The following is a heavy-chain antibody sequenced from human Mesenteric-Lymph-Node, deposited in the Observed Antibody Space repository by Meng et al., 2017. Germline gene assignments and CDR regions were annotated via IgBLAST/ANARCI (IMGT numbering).Heavy chain of an antibody. CDR1: GFTFSDYY. V-gene: IGHV3-11*04. D-gene: IGHD4-23*01. J-gene: IGHJ6*02. CDR2: ISSSGSTI. CDR3: ARVLEGGGGRYYGMDV. Sequence: GESLKISCAASGFTFSDYYMSWIRQAPGKGLEWVSYISSSGSTIYYADSVKGRFTISRDNAKNSLYLQMNSLRAEDTAIYFCARVLEGGGGRYYGMDVWGQGTTVTVSS.